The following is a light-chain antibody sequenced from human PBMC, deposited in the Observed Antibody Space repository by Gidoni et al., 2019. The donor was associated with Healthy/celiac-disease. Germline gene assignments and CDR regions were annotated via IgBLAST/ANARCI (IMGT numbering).Light chain of an antibody. J-gene: IGKJ1*01. CDR2: WAS. V-gene: IGKV4-1*01. CDR1: QSVLYSSNNKNY. Sequence: DIVMTQSPDSLAVSLGERATINCKSSQSVLYSSNNKNYLAWYQQTPGQPPKLLIYWASTRESGVPDRFSGSGSGTDFTLTISSLQAEDVAFYYCQQYYSTPRTFGQXTKVEIK. CDR3: QQYYSTPRT.